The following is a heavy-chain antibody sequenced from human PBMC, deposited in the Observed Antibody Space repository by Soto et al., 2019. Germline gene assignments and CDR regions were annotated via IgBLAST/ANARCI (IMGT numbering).Heavy chain of an antibody. CDR2: INSDGSTT. Sequence: EVQLVESGGGLVQPGGSLRLSCAASGFTLSSYWMHWVRQAPGKGVMWVSRINSDGSTTTYADSVKGRFTISRDNAKNMLYLQMNSLRAADTAVYYCAWFGSGDIFWGQGALVTVSS. V-gene: IGHV3-74*01. CDR1: GFTLSSYW. D-gene: IGHD3-10*01. CDR3: AWFGSGDIF. J-gene: IGHJ4*02.